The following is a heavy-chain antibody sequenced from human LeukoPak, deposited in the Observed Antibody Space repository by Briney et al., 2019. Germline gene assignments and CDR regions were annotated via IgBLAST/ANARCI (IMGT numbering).Heavy chain of an antibody. CDR3: AKDMMMATIRGSYFDY. J-gene: IGHJ4*02. D-gene: IGHD5-12*01. CDR1: GFTFSSYA. V-gene: IGHV3-23*01. Sequence: PGGSLRLSCAASGFTFSSYAMSWVRQAPGKGLEWVSAISGSGGSTYYADSMKGRFTISRDNSKNTLYLQMNSLRAEDTAVYHCAKDMMMATIRGSYFDYWGQGTLVTVSS. CDR2: ISGSGGST.